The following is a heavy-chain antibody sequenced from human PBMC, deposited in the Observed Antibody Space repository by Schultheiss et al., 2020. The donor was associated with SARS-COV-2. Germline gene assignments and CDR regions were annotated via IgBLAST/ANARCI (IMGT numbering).Heavy chain of an antibody. Sequence: GGSLRLSCAASGFTFSSYAMSWVRQAPGKGLEWVSVISGSGGSTYYADSVKGRFTISRDNSKNTLYLQMNSLRAEDTAVYYCAKGRYDSSGYYLYYYYYGMDVWGQGTTVTVSS. CDR1: GFTFSSYA. CDR3: AKGRYDSSGYYLYYYYYGMDV. CDR2: ISGSGGST. V-gene: IGHV3-23*01. D-gene: IGHD3-22*01. J-gene: IGHJ6*02.